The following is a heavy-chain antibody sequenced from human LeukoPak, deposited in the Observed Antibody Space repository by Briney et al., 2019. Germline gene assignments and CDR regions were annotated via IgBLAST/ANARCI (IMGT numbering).Heavy chain of an antibody. Sequence: PVASVKVSCKASGYTFTSNYIHWVRQAPGQGLEWMGMIYPRDGSTSYAQKFQSRVTVTRDTSTSTVHMELSGLRSEDTAVYYCARDQEGFDYWGQGTLVTVSS. CDR1: GYTFTSNY. J-gene: IGHJ4*02. CDR3: ARDQEGFDY. CDR2: IYPRDGST. V-gene: IGHV1-46*01.